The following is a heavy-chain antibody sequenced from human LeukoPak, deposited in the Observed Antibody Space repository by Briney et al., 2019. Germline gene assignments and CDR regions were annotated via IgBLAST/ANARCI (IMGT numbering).Heavy chain of an antibody. Sequence: SETLSLTCTVSGGSITTYYWSWIRQPPGKGLEWIGYVSYSGSTNYNPSLKSRVTISVDTSKNQFSLKLSSVTASDTAVYFCARDHKFQLHSMFYFYGLDVWGQGTTVTVSS. V-gene: IGHV4-59*01. CDR3: ARDHKFQLHSMFYFYGLDV. CDR2: VSYSGST. CDR1: GGSITTYY. J-gene: IGHJ6*02. D-gene: IGHD2-2*01.